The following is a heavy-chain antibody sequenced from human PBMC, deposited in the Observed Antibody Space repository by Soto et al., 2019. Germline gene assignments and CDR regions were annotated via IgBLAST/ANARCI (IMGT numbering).Heavy chain of an antibody. J-gene: IGHJ6*02. V-gene: IGHV1-18*01. CDR3: ALSGVLTGYYRDYYYYGMDV. CDR1: CYTFTSYG. D-gene: IGHD3-9*01. CDR2: ISAYNGNT. Sequence: ASVKVSCKASCYTFTSYGISWVRQAPGQGLEWMGWISAYNGNTNYAQKLQGRVTMTTDTSTSTAYMELRSLRSDDTAVYYCALSGVLTGYYRDYYYYGMDVRGQGTTVTVSS.